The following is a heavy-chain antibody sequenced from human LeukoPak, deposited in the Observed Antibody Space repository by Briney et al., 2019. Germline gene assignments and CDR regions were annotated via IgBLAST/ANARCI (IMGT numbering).Heavy chain of an antibody. D-gene: IGHD3-10*01. J-gene: IGHJ4*02. CDR1: GFTFNNYG. Sequence: GGSLRLSCAASGFTFNNYGMHWVRQAPGRGLGWVAFIRFDENNKYYADSVKGRFTISRDNSKNTLYLQMNSLRAEDTAVYSCAKDITTFGDSRPFDYWGQGTLVTVS. V-gene: IGHV3-30*02. CDR2: IRFDENNK. CDR3: AKDITTFGDSRPFDY.